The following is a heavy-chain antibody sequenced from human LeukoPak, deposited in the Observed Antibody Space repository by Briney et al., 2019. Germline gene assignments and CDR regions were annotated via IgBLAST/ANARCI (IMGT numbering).Heavy chain of an antibody. V-gene: IGHV3-53*01. D-gene: IGHD3-10*01. CDR1: GFTVSGHY. CDR3: ARNKGVYGSGSYDN. CDR2: INSGGTT. Sequence: GGSLRLSCAAPGFTVSGHYWSWVRQAPGKGLEWVSQINSGGTTYYADSVKGRFTISRDNSKNTLYLQMNSLRAEDTAVYHCARNKGVYGSGSYDNWGPGTLVTVSS. J-gene: IGHJ4*02.